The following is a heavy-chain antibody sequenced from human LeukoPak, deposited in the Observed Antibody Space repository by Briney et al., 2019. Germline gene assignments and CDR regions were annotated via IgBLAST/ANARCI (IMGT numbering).Heavy chain of an antibody. CDR2: MNPNSGNT. V-gene: IGHV1-8*01. D-gene: IGHD3-10*01. Sequence: ASVKVSCKASGYTFTSYDINWVRQATGQGLEWMGWMNPNSGNTGYAQKSQGRVTMTRNTSISTAYMELSSLRSEDTAVYHCARLRVMYYYGSGSYNDYWGQGTLVTVSS. CDR1: GYTFTSYD. CDR3: ARLRVMYYYGSGSYNDY. J-gene: IGHJ4*02.